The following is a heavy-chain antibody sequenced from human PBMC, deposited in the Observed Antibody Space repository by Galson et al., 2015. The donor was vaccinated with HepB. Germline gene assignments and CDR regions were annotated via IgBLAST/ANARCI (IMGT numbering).Heavy chain of an antibody. Sequence: SLRLSCAASGFAFSSYAMHWVRQAPGKGLEWVAVISYDGSNKYYADSVKGRFTISRDNSKNTLYLQMNSLRAEDTAVYYCARGGYGSRRYYYCMDVWCHATTVPPSS. V-gene: IGHV3-30-3*01. D-gene: IGHD3-10*01. CDR3: ARGGYGSRRYYYCMDV. CDR2: ISYDGSNK. J-gene: IGHJ6*02. CDR1: GFAFSSYA.